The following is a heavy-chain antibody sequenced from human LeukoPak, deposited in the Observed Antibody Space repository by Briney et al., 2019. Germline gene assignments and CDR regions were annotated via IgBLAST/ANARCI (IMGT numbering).Heavy chain of an antibody. CDR2: IRYDGSNK. V-gene: IGHV3-30*02. CDR3: AKDRLQFGEGEYGMDV. J-gene: IGHJ6*02. D-gene: IGHD3-10*01. CDR1: GFTFSSYG. Sequence: GGSLRLSCAASGFTFSSYGMHWVRQAPGKGLGWVAFIRYDGSNKYYADSVKGRFTISRDNPKNTLYLQMNSLRAEDTAVYYCAKDRLQFGEGEYGMDVWGQGTTVTVSS.